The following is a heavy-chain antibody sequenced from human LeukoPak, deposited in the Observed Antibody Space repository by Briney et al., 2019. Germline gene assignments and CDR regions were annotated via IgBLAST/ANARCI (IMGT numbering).Heavy chain of an antibody. V-gene: IGHV3-48*01. CDR1: GFTFSGYS. D-gene: IGHD3-10*01. CDR3: ARDYYGSHDY. J-gene: IGHJ4*02. Sequence: GGSLRLSCAASGFTFSGYSINWVRQAPGKGLEWVSYISSSSSTIYYADSVKGRFTISRDNAKNSLYLQMNSLRAEDTAVYYCARDYYGSHDYWGQGALVTVSS. CDR2: ISSSSSTI.